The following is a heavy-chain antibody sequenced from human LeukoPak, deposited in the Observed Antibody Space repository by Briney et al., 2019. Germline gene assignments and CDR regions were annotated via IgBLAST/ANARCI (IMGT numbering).Heavy chain of an antibody. CDR1: GDSVSTSNSY. CDR2: MFYSANT. CDR3: ARSIAQYNWFDP. V-gene: IGHV4-39*07. D-gene: IGHD6-13*01. J-gene: IGHJ5*02. Sequence: SETLSLTCTVSGDSVSTSNSYWGWIRQPPGKGLEWIGSMFYSANTYYNPSLKSRVTISVDTSKNQFSLKLSSVTAADTAVYYCARSIAQYNWFDPWGQGTLVTVSS.